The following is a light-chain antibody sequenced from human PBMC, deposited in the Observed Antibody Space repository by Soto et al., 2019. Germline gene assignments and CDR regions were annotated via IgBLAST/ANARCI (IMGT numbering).Light chain of an antibody. V-gene: IGLV2-14*01. J-gene: IGLJ1*01. CDR3: SSYTPSSTH. CDR1: SSDVGGYNH. CDR2: DVS. Sequence: QSALTQPASVSGSPGQSITISCTGTSSDVGGYNHVSWFQQHPGKAPKLMINDVSNRPSGVSTRFSGSESGNTASLTITGLQAEDEADYYCSSYTPSSTHFGTGTKVTVL.